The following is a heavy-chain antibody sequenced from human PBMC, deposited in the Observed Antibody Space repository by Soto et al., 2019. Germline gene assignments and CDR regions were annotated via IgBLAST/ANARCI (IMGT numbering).Heavy chain of an antibody. Sequence: SETLSLTCTVSGGSISSYYWSWIRQPPGKGLEWIGYIYYSGSTNYNPSLKSRVTISVDTSKNQFSLKLSSVTAADTAVYYCARVGRDTAMVNYYYYYGMDVLGQGTTVPVSS. CDR2: IYYSGST. CDR3: ARVGRDTAMVNYYYYYGMDV. V-gene: IGHV4-59*01. CDR1: GGSISSYY. J-gene: IGHJ6*02. D-gene: IGHD5-18*01.